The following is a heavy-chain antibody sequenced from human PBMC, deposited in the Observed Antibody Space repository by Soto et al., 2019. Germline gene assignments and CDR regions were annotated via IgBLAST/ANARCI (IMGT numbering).Heavy chain of an antibody. CDR3: ARFHDYGDYGYFDY. J-gene: IGHJ4*02. Sequence: PSETLSLTCTVSGGSISSGGYYWGWIRQHPGKGLEWIGYIYYSGSTYYNPSLKSRVTISVDTSKNQFSLKLSSVTAADTAVYYCARFHDYGDYGYFDYWGQGTLVTISS. D-gene: IGHD4-17*01. CDR1: GGSISSGGYY. CDR2: IYYSGST. V-gene: IGHV4-31*03.